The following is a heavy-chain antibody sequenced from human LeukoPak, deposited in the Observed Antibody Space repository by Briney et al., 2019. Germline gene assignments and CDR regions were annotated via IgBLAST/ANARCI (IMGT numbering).Heavy chain of an antibody. CDR3: ARAGQERFGELGFDY. J-gene: IGHJ4*02. V-gene: IGHV3-21*01. CDR1: GFTFSSYS. D-gene: IGHD3-10*01. CDR2: ISSSSSYI. Sequence: GGSLRLSCAASGFTFSSYSMNWVRQAPGKGLEWVSSISSSSSYIYYADSVKGRFTISRDNAKNSLYLQMNSLRGEDTAVYYCARAGQERFGELGFDYWGQGTLVTVSS.